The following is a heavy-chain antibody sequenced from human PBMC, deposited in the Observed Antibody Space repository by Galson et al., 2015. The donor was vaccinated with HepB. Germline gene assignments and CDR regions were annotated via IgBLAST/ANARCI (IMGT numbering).Heavy chain of an antibody. J-gene: IGHJ4*02. CDR3: AKQGGDNSHLYYFDY. CDR1: GFPYVHYA. CDR2: ISSSGTST. V-gene: IGHV3-23*01. Sequence: SLRLSCAASGFPYVHYAMSWVRQAPGKGLEWVSLISSSGTSTYYADSVKGRFTISRDNSKNTLYLQMNSLRAEDTAVYYCAKQGGDNSHLYYFDYWGQGTLVTVSS. D-gene: IGHD4-23*01.